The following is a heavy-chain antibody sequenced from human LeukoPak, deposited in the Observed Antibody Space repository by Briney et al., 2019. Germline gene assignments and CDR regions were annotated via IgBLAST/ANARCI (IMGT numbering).Heavy chain of an antibody. CDR2: ISAYNGNT. D-gene: IGHD3-10*01. CDR3: ARDPHYYGSGSYSWFDP. V-gene: IGHV1-18*01. CDR1: GYTFTSYG. J-gene: IGHJ5*02. Sequence: GASVKVSCKASGYTFTSYGISWMRQAPGQGLEWMGWISAYNGNTNYAQKLQGRVTMTTDTSTSTAYMELRSLRSDDTAVYYCARDPHYYGSGSYSWFDPWGQGTLVTVSS.